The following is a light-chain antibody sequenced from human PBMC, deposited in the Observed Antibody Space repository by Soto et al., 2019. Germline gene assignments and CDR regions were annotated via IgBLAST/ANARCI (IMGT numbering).Light chain of an antibody. CDR3: QQYNNWPYTVPKWT. CDR2: GAS. CDR1: QSVSSN. J-gene: IGKJ1*01. Sequence: EIVMTQSPATLSVSPGERATLSCRASQSVSSNLAWYQQKPGQAPRLLIYGASTRATGIPARFSGSGSGTEFTLTISSLQSEDFAVYYCQQYNNWPYTVPKWTFGQGTKVEIK. V-gene: IGKV3-15*01.